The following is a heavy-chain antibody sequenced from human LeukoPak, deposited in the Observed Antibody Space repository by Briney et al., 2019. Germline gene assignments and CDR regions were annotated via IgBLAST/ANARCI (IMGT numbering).Heavy chain of an antibody. V-gene: IGHV4-59*02. CDR3: VRGLKAFDY. J-gene: IGHJ4*02. Sequence: PSETLSLTCSVSSGSVNYFYWSWIRQPPGKGLEWIGYVYYTGSTNYRPSLKSRVTLPVDTSKNQLSLKLTSVTPADTAVYYCVRGLKAFDYWGQGALVTVSS. CDR2: VYYTGST. CDR1: SGSVNYFY.